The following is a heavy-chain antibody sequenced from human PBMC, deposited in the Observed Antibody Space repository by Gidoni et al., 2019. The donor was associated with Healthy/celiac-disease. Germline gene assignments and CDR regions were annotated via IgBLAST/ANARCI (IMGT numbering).Heavy chain of an antibody. V-gene: IGHV3-48*03. Sequence: EVQLVEFGGGLVQPGGSLRLSCAASGFTFSSYEMNWVRQAPGKGLAWVSYISSSSSTIYYADSVKGRFTISRDNAKNSLYLQMNSLRAEDTAVYYCARAMVRGVIIYYYGMDVWGQGTTVTVSS. D-gene: IGHD3-10*01. J-gene: IGHJ6*02. CDR2: ISSSSSTI. CDR3: ARAMVRGVIIYYYGMDV. CDR1: GFTFSSYE.